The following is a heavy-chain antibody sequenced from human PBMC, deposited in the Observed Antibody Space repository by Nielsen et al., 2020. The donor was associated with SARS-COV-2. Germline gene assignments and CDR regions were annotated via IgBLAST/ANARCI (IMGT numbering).Heavy chain of an antibody. D-gene: IGHD6-6*01. J-gene: IGHJ6*03. Sequence: GESLKISCGASGFTFSIYWMRWVRQAPGKGLEWMANIKHDGSEKDHADSVRGRFTISRDNRKNSLFLQMNSLRTEDTALYYCAKGFSSSSRDYMNVWGKGTTVTVSS. V-gene: IGHV3-7*03. CDR1: GFTFSIYW. CDR2: IKHDGSEK. CDR3: AKGFSSSSRDYMNV.